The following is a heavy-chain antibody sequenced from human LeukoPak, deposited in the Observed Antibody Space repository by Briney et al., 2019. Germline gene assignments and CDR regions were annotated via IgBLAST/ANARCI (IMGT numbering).Heavy chain of an antibody. CDR1: GGSLSGFY. CDR2: INQSGST. J-gene: IGHJ4*02. V-gene: IGHV4-34*01. Sequence: PSETLSLTCAVYGGSLSGFYWSWIRQSPGKGLEWIGEINQSGSTNYNPSLKSRVTISVDTSKNQFSLKLSSVTAADTAVYYCAREGPMFDSGSYSKSLGYWGQGILVTVSS. D-gene: IGHD3-10*01. CDR3: AREGPMFDSGSYSKSLGY.